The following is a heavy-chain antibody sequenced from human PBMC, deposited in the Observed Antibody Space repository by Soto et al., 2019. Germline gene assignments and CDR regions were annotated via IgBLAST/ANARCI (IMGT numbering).Heavy chain of an antibody. CDR1: GGTFSSYA. V-gene: IGHV1-69*01. D-gene: IGHD2-8*01. CDR3: AREKAGYCTNGVCYTGWFDP. J-gene: IGHJ5*02. Sequence: QVQLVQSGAEVKKPGSSVKVSCKASGGTFSSYAISWVRQAPGQGLEWMGGIIPIFGTANYAQKFQGRVTITADESTSTAYMELSNLRSEDTAVYYCAREKAGYCTNGVCYTGWFDPWGQGTLVTVSS. CDR2: IIPIFGTA.